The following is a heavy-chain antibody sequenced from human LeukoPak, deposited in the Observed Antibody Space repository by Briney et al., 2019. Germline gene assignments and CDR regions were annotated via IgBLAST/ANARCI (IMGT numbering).Heavy chain of an antibody. CDR2: INSDGSST. CDR1: GFTFSSYW. CDR3: ARVRDISGHWGFLDY. D-gene: IGHD6-19*01. J-gene: IGHJ4*02. V-gene: IGHV3-74*01. Sequence: GGSLRLSCAASGFTFSSYWMHWVRQAPGKGLVWVSHINSDGSSTSYADSVKGRFTISRDNAKNTLYLQMNSLRAEDTAVFYCARVRDISGHWGFLDYWGQGTLVTVSS.